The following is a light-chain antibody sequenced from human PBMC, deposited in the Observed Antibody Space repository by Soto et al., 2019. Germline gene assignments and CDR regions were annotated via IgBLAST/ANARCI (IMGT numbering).Light chain of an antibody. CDR3: AAWDDSLSGWV. J-gene: IGLJ3*02. V-gene: IGLV1-47*01. CDR2: RNH. CDR1: SSNIGSNS. Sequence: QSVLTQPPSASGTPGQRVTISCSGGSSNIGSNSVYWYQQLPGTAPKLLIYRNHQRPSGVPDRFSGSNSGTSASLVISGLRSEDEADYSCAAWDDSLSGWVFGGGTKLTVL.